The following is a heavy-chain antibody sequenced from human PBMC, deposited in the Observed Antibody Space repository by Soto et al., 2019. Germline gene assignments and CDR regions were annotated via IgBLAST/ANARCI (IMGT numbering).Heavy chain of an antibody. Sequence: SETLSLTCTVSGGSISSYYWSWIWQPPGKGLEWIGYIYYSGSTNYNPSLKSRVTISVDTSKNQFSLKLSSVTAADTAVYYCARDNMVRGVIDYYYGMDVWGQGTTVTVSS. D-gene: IGHD3-10*01. CDR3: ARDNMVRGVIDYYYGMDV. CDR2: IYYSGST. J-gene: IGHJ6*02. V-gene: IGHV4-59*01. CDR1: GGSISSYY.